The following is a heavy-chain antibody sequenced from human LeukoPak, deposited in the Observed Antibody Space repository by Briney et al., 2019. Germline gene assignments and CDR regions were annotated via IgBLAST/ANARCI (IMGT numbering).Heavy chain of an antibody. D-gene: IGHD2-15*01. CDR2: IIPIFGTA. V-gene: IGHV1-69*05. CDR1: GGTFSSYA. J-gene: IGHJ4*02. Sequence: GASVKVSCKASGGTFSSYATSWVRQAPGQGLEWMGRIIPIFGTANYAQKFQGRVTITTDESTSTAYMDLSSLRSEDTAVYYCASHRVAAPPKFDYWGQGTLVTVSS. CDR3: ASHRVAAPPKFDY.